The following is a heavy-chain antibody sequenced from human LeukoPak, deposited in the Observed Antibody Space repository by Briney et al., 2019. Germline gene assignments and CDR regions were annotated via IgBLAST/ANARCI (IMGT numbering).Heavy chain of an antibody. J-gene: IGHJ4*02. CDR1: GFTFDDYA. CDR3: AKSSMILFIPGPPSFFDY. D-gene: IGHD3-22*01. CDR2: ISWNSGSI. Sequence: PGRSLRLSCAASGFTFDDYAMHWVRQPPGKGLEWVSGISWNSGSIGYADSVRGRFTISRDNAKNSLYLQMNSLRAEDTALYYCAKSSMILFIPGPPSFFDYWGQGTLVTVSS. V-gene: IGHV3-9*01.